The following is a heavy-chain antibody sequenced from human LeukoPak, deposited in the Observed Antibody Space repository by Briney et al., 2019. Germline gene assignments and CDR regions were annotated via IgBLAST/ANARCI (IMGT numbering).Heavy chain of an antibody. Sequence: ASVKVSCRASGYTFITYGISWVRQAPGQGLEWMGRISAYSGNANYAQKFQDRVTMTTDISTSTAYMELRSLRSDDTAVHYCARVPHYDILSGYYKDHWGQGTLVTVSS. V-gene: IGHV1-18*01. CDR3: ARVPHYDILSGYYKDH. J-gene: IGHJ4*02. CDR2: ISAYSGNA. D-gene: IGHD3-9*01. CDR1: GYTFITYG.